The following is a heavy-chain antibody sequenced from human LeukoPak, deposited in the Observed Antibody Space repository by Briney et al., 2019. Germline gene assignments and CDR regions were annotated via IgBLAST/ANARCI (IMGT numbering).Heavy chain of an antibody. CDR1: GFTFSSYW. V-gene: IGHV3-74*01. J-gene: IGHJ4*02. CDR3: AFNSSGYKYCFDY. Sequence: GGSLRLSCAASGFTFSSYWMHWVRQAPGKGLVWVSRINTDGSSTSYADSVKGRFTISRDNAKNTLYLQMHSLRAEDTAVYYCAFNSSGYKYCFDYWGRGTLVTVSS. D-gene: IGHD3-22*01. CDR2: INTDGSST.